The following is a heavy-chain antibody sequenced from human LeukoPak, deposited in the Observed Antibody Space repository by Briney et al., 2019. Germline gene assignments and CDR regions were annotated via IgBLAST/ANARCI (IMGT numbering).Heavy chain of an antibody. V-gene: IGHV4-34*01. CDR2: INHSGST. D-gene: IGHD5-18*01. J-gene: IGHJ4*02. CDR1: GGSFSGYY. Sequence: SETLSLTCAVYGGSFSGYYWSWIRQPPGKGLEWIGEINHSGSTNYNPSLKSRVTISVDTSKNQFSLKLSSVTAADTAVYYCARDYSSNYADYWGQGTLVTVSS. CDR3: ARDYSSNYADY.